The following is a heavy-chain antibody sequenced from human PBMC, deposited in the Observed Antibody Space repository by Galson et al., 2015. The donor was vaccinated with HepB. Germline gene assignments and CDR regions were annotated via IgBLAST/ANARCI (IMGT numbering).Heavy chain of an antibody. Sequence: CAISGDSVSSNSAAWNWIRQSPSRGLEWLGRTYYRSKWYNDYAVSVKSRITINPDTSKNQFSLQLNSVTPEDTAVYYCARDEAYYYDSSGGFEAWGQGTLVTVSS. CDR3: ARDEAYYYDSSGGFEA. CDR2: TYYRSKWYN. D-gene: IGHD3-22*01. V-gene: IGHV6-1*01. J-gene: IGHJ5*02. CDR1: GDSVSSNSAA.